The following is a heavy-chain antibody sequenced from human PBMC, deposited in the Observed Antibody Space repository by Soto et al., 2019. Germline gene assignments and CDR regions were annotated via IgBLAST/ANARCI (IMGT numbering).Heavy chain of an antibody. Sequence: SETLSLTCTVSGGSISSYYWSWIRQPPGKGLEWIGSFYYSGSTNYNPSLKSRVTISVDTSKNQFSLKLSSVTAADTAVYYCARASRSAGTDYWGQGTLVTVPQ. V-gene: IGHV4-59*08. D-gene: IGHD6-13*01. CDR2: FYYSGST. CDR1: GGSISSYY. CDR3: ARASRSAGTDY. J-gene: IGHJ4*02.